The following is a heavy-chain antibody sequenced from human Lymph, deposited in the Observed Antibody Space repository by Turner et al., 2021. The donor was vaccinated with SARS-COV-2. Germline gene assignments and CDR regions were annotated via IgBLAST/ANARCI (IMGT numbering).Heavy chain of an antibody. CDR3: ARVRSAAGVWYFDL. D-gene: IGHD6-13*01. CDR2: IYYSGST. CDR1: GGSISSGGYY. J-gene: IGHJ2*01. Sequence: ESGPGLVKPSQTLFLTCPVSGGSISSGGYYWSWIRQHPGKGLEWIGYIYYSGSTYHNPSLNSRVTISVDTSKNQFSLKLSSVTAADTAVYYCARVRSAAGVWYFDLWGRGTLVTVSS. V-gene: IGHV4-31*03.